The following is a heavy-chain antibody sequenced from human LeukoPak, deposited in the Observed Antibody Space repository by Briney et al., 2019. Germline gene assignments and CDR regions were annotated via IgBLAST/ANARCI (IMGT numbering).Heavy chain of an antibody. D-gene: IGHD3-10*01. Sequence: GGSLRLSCAASGFTFGDYAMHWVRQAPGKGLEWVSLISGDGGSTYYADSVKGRFTISRDNAKNSLYLQMNSLRAEDTAVYYCASLNLLLWFGDDYWGQGALVTVSS. CDR1: GFTFGDYA. V-gene: IGHV3-43*02. CDR3: ASLNLLLWFGDDY. CDR2: ISGDGGST. J-gene: IGHJ4*02.